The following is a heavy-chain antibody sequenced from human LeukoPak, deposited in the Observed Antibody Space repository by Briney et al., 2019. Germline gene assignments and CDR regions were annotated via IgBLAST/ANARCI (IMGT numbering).Heavy chain of an antibody. D-gene: IGHD3-10*01. CDR1: GFTFSSYW. Sequence: QPGGSLRLSCAPSGFTFSSYWMSWVRQAPGKGLEWVANIKPDGSEKYSVDSVEGRFTISRDNAKNSLYPQMNSLRADDTAVYYCVRDSSGVGVDFWGQGTLVTVSS. V-gene: IGHV3-7*03. J-gene: IGHJ4*02. CDR2: IKPDGSEK. CDR3: VRDSSGVGVDF.